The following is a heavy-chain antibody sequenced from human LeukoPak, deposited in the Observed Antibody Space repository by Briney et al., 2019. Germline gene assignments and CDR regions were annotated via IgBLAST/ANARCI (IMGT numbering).Heavy chain of an antibody. CDR2: IYTSGST. V-gene: IGHV4-61*02. Sequence: SETLSLTCTVSGGSISSGSYYWRWIRQPAGKGLEWIGRIYTSGSTNYNPSLKSRVTISVDTSKNQFSLKLSSVTAADTAVYYCARHYDFWSGYYFDYWGQGTLVTVSS. J-gene: IGHJ4*02. D-gene: IGHD3-3*01. CDR1: GGSISSGSYY. CDR3: ARHYDFWSGYYFDY.